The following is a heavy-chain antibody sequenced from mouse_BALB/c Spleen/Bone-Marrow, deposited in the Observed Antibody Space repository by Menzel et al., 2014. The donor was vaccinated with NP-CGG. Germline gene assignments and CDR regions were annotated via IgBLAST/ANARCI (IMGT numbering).Heavy chain of an antibody. CDR2: IDPANGNT. D-gene: IGHD2-3*01. Sequence: VHVKQSGAELVKPGASVKLPCTASGFNIKDTYIHWVKQRPEQGLEWIGRIDPANGNTKYGPKFQGRATVTTDTSSNTASLQLSNLTSEDTAVYYCARSGDGPFAYWGQGTLVTVSA. V-gene: IGHV14-3*02. CDR1: GFNIKDTY. CDR3: ARSGDGPFAY. J-gene: IGHJ3*01.